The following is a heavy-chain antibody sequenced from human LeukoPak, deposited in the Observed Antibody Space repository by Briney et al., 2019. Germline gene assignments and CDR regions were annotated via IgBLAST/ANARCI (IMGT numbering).Heavy chain of an antibody. V-gene: IGHV4-39*01. CDR1: GGSIDSGSYY. CDR3: ARQRADYFYHYMDV. J-gene: IGHJ6*03. Sequence: SETLSLTCTVSGGSIDSGSYYWDWIRQPPGKGQEWLGNIYYSGTTFYTSSLKSRVTISTDMSKNQFSLRLTSVTAADTAVYYCARQRADYFYHYMDVWGTGTTVIVSS. CDR2: IYYSGTT.